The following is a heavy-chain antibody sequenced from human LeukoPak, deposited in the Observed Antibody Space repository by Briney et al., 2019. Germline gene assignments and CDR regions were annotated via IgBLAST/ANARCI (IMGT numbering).Heavy chain of an antibody. D-gene: IGHD6-19*01. CDR1: GFSFKTYE. J-gene: IGHJ5*02. CDR3: ARDVGFNNGWPA. Sequence: GGSLRLSCVASGFSFKTYEMNWVRRAPGKGLEWISYISVGGSDEDYADSVKGRFSISRDNAKNSVFLQMNSLRVEDTAVYYCARDVGFNNGWPASGQGTLVTVSS. V-gene: IGHV3-48*03. CDR2: ISVGGSDE.